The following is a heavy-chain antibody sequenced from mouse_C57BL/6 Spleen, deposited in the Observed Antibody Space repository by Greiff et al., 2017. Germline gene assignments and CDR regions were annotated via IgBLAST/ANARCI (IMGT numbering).Heavy chain of an antibody. CDR2: IYPGSGST. CDR1: GYTFTSYW. J-gene: IGHJ2*01. D-gene: IGHD1-1*01. V-gene: IGHV1-55*01. CDR3: ARGGTTVVDYFDY. Sequence: QVQLQQPGAELVKPGASVTMSCKASGYTFTSYWITWVKQRPGQGLEWIGDIYPGSGSTNYNEKFKSKATLTVDTSSSTAYMQLSSLTSEDAAVYYCARGGTTVVDYFDYWGQGTTLTVSS.